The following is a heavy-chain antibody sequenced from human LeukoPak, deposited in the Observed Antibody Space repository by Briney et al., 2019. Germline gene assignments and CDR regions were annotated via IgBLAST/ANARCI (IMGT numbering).Heavy chain of an antibody. Sequence: GASVKVSCKASGYTFTGYYMHWVRQAPGQGREGMGWINPNSGCTNYAQKFQGRVTMTRDTSISTAYMELSTLKSDDTAVHYGARQPTTYYYGSGSYYRDDYWGQGTLVTVSS. CDR3: ARQPTTYYYGSGSYYRDDY. CDR1: GYTFTGYY. V-gene: IGHV1-2*02. D-gene: IGHD3-10*01. J-gene: IGHJ4*02. CDR2: INPNSGCT.